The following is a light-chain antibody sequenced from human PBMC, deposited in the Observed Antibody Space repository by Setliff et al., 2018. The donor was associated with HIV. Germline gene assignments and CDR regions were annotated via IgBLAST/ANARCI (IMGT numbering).Light chain of an antibody. CDR2: DVT. V-gene: IGLV2-11*01. CDR1: SSDVGAYNY. J-gene: IGLJ1*01. CDR3: CSYAGSYTYV. Sequence: QSVLTQPRSVSGSPGQSVTISCTGTSSDVGAYNYVSRYQQHPGKAPKLMIYDVTKRPSGVPDHFSGSKSGNTASLTISGLQAEDEADYYCCSYAGSYTYVFGTGTKVTVL.